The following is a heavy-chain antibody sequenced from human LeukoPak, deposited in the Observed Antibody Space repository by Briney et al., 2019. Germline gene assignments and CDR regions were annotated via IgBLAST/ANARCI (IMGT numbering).Heavy chain of an antibody. V-gene: IGHV3-23*01. J-gene: IGHJ5*02. Sequence: PGGSLRLSCAASGFTFSSYAMSWVRQAPGKGLEWVSAISGSGGSTYYADSVKGRFTISRDNSKNTLYLQMNSLRAEDTAVYYCAKDVHYYYDNSGYVDPWGQGTLVTVSS. CDR3: AKDVHYYYDNSGYVDP. CDR1: GFTFSSYA. CDR2: ISGSGGST. D-gene: IGHD3-22*01.